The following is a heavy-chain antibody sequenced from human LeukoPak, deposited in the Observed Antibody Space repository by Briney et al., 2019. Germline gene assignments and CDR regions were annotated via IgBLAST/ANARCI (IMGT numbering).Heavy chain of an antibody. CDR1: GGSFSGYY. D-gene: IGHD4-17*01. V-gene: IGHV4-34*01. CDR2: INHSGST. Sequence: SETLSLTCAVYGGSFSGYYWSWIRQPPGKGLEWIGEINHSGSTNYDPSLKSRVTISVDTSKNQFSLKLSPVTAADTAVYYCAKIYGDYSNWFDPWGQGTLVTVSS. CDR3: AKIYGDYSNWFDP. J-gene: IGHJ5*02.